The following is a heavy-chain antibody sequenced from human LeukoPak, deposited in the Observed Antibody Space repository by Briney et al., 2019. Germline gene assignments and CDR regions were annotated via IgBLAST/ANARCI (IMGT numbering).Heavy chain of an antibody. Sequence: ASVKVSCKASGYTFTSYYMHWVRQAPGQGLEWMGWINPNSGGTNYAQKFQGRVTMTRDTSISTAYMELSRLRSDDTAVYYCARGPYRIVVVPAAITSFDYWGQGTLVTVSS. D-gene: IGHD2-2*01. CDR1: GYTFTSYY. CDR3: ARGPYRIVVVPAAITSFDY. J-gene: IGHJ4*02. V-gene: IGHV1-2*02. CDR2: INPNSGGT.